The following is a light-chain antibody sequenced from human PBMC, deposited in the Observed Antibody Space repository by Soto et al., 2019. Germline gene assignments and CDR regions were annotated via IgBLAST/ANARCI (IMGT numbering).Light chain of an antibody. CDR1: QGINTF. J-gene: IGKJ5*01. V-gene: IGKV1-33*01. CDR3: QQYDILPIT. CDR2: DAS. Sequence: IQLTQSPSSLSASVGDRVTITCRASQGINTFLAWYQQKPGKAPNLLIYDASNLEIGVPSRFSGSGSGTHFTFTISSLQTEDIGTYYCQQYDILPITFGRGTRLEIK.